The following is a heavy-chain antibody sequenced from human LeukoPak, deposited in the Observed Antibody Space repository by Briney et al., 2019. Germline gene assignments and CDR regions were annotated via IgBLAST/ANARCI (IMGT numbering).Heavy chain of an antibody. CDR1: GFTFSSYG. D-gene: IGHD6-19*01. J-gene: IGHJ6*03. V-gene: IGHV3-30*02. Sequence: GGSLRLSCAASGFTFSSYGMYWVRQAPGKGLEWVAFIRYDGSNKYYADSVKGRFTISRDNSKNTLYLQMNSLRAEDTAVYYCAKDLRAVAGYYYYYYMDVWGKGTTVTISS. CDR3: AKDLRAVAGYYYYYYMDV. CDR2: IRYDGSNK.